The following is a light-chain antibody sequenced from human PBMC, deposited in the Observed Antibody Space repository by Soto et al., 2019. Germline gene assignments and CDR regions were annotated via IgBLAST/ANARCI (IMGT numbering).Light chain of an antibody. V-gene: IGKV1D-12*01. CDR1: QYISTW. CDR2: SAS. J-gene: IGKJ3*01. Sequence: DIQMTQSPSFVSAYVGDRVTLTCRASQYISTWLSWYQQRQGEAPRLLIFSASTLKNGIPARFSGSGSGTDFTLTISSLQPEDFATYYCQQGRTSPFSFGPGTKV. CDR3: QQGRTSPFS.